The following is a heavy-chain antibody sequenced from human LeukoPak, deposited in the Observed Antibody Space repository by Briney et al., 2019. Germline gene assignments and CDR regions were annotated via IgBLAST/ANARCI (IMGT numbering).Heavy chain of an antibody. J-gene: IGHJ4*02. Sequence: GASVKVSCKASGYTFTSYDINWVRQATGQGLEWMGWMKPNSGNTGCAQKFQGRVTMTRNTSISTAYMELSSLRSEDTAAYYCARTTGVVAATDFDYWGQGTLVTVSS. CDR1: GYTFTSYD. D-gene: IGHD2-15*01. CDR2: MKPNSGNT. V-gene: IGHV1-8*01. CDR3: ARTTGVVAATDFDY.